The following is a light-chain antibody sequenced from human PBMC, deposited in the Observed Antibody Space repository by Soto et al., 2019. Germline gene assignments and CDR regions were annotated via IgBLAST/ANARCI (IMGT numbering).Light chain of an antibody. J-gene: IGKJ1*01. V-gene: IGKV2-28*01. CDR1: QSILHSNGYNY. CDR3: MQALQTPRT. CDR2: LGS. Sequence: DIVMTQSPLSLPVTPGEPASISCRSSQSILHSNGYNYLDWYLQKPGQSPQLLIYLGSNRASGVPERFSGSGSGTDFTLKISRVEAEDVGVYYCMQALQTPRTFGQGTKVEIK.